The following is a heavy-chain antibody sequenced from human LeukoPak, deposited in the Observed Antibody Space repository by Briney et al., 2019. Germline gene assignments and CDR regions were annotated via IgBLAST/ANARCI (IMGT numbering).Heavy chain of an antibody. CDR1: GFTFSSHG. Sequence: GGSLRLSCAVSGFTFSSHGMHWVRQAPGKGLEWVAFIRYDGSYKYYADSVKGRSTISRDNSKNTLYLQMNSLRPEDTAVYYCARDGPQFDYWGQGTLVTVSS. CDR3: ARDGPQFDY. V-gene: IGHV3-30*02. J-gene: IGHJ4*02. CDR2: IRYDGSYK.